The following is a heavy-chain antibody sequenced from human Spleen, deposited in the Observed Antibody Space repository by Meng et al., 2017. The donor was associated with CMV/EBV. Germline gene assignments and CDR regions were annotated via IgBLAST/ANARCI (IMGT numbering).Heavy chain of an antibody. V-gene: IGHV1-69*05. D-gene: IGHD1-26*01. CDR1: GGTFSSYA. J-gene: IGHJ6*02. Sequence: SVKVSCKASGGTFSSYAISWVRQAPGQGLEWMGGIIPIFGTANYAQKFQGRVTITTDESTSTAYMELSSLRSEDTAVYYCASGVLGATRYYYYYYGMDVWGHGTTVTVSS. CDR2: IIPIFGTA. CDR3: ASGVLGATRYYYYYYGMDV.